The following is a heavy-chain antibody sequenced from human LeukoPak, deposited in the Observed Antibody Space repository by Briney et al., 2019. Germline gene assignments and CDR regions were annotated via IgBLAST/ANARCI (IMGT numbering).Heavy chain of an antibody. CDR3: SNGIYDKSY. V-gene: IGHV3-7*01. CDR2: IKQDGSEA. D-gene: IGHD3-22*01. CDR1: GFTFTTYW. Sequence: GGSLRLSCTASGFTFTTYWMAWVRQAPGKGLEWVANIKQDGSEAYYAESVRGQFTISRDNAKNSLYLQMNSLRAEDTSVYYCSNGIYDKSYWGQGTLVTVSS. J-gene: IGHJ4*02.